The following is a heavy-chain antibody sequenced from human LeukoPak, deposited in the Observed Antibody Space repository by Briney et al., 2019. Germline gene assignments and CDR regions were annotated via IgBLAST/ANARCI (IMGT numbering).Heavy chain of an antibody. CDR2: IIPIFGTA. CDR1: GGTFSSYA. J-gene: IGHJ5*02. CDR3: ARDNYAGANWFDP. V-gene: IGHV1-69*05. Sequence: SVKVSCKASGGTFSSYAISWVRQAPGQGLEWVGGIIPIFGTANYAQKFQGRVTITTDESTSTAYMELSSLRSEDTAVYYCARDNYAGANWFDPWGQGTLVTVSS. D-gene: IGHD1-7*01.